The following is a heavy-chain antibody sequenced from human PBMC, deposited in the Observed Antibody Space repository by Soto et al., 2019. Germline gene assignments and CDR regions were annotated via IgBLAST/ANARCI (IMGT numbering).Heavy chain of an antibody. D-gene: IGHD3-9*01. CDR1: GYTFTSYG. CDR3: ARLDILTGPYYFDY. J-gene: IGHJ4*02. V-gene: IGHV1-18*01. CDR2: ISAYNGIT. Sequence: QVQLVQSGAEVKKPGASVKVSCKASGYTFTSYGISWVRQAPGQGLEWMGWISAYNGITNYAQKLQGRVTMTTDTSTSTAYMALRSLRYDATAVYSCARLDILTGPYYFDYWGQGTLVTVSS.